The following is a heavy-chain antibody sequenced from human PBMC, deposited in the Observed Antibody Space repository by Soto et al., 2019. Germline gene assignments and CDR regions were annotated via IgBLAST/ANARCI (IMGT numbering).Heavy chain of an antibody. CDR3: RVTGVSEVDY. J-gene: IGHJ4*02. V-gene: IGHV1-2*02. CDR2: IYPDSGGT. D-gene: IGHD2-8*01. Sequence: GASLKVYCKTSGYTLSGFYIHWVRQAPGQGLESMGWIYPDSGGTDYAQKFQGRVTMTRDTSISTAYMELSRLRSDDTAVYYCRVTGVSEVDYWGQGTLVTVSS. CDR1: GYTLSGFY.